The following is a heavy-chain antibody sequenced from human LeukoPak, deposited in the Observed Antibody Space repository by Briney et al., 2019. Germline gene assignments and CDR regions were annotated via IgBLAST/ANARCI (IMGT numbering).Heavy chain of an antibody. J-gene: IGHJ6*03. D-gene: IGHD6-19*01. Sequence: GGSLRLSCAASGFTFNSYAMHWVRQAPGKGLEWVAVISYDGSNKYYADSVKGRFTISRDNSKNTLYLQMNSLRAEDTAVYYCARDQSEGRGAVAYYYYYMDVWGKGTTVTVSS. V-gene: IGHV3-30*04. CDR1: GFTFNSYA. CDR3: ARDQSEGRGAVAYYYYYMDV. CDR2: ISYDGSNK.